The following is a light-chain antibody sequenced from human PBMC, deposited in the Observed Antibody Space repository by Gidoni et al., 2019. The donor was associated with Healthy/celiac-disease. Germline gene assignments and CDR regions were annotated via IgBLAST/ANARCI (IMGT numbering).Light chain of an antibody. CDR3: QSYDSSLSGFYV. CDR2: GNS. Sequence: ISCTGSSSNIGAGYDVHWYQQLPGTAPKLLIYGNSNRPSGVPDRFSGSKSGTSASLAITGLQAEDEADYYCQSYDSSLSGFYVFGTGTKVTVL. CDR1: SSNIGAGYD. J-gene: IGLJ1*01. V-gene: IGLV1-40*01.